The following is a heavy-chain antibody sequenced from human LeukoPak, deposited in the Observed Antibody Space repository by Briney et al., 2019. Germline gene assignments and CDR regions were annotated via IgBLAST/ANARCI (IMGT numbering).Heavy chain of an antibody. J-gene: IGHJ6*03. Sequence: GGSLRLSCAASGFTLSTYDMHWVRQAPGKGLEWVSYISSSSSNIYDADSMKGRFTLSRDNTKNSLYLQMNSLRDEDTAVYYCARGGYSSSSYFYYYMDVWGKGTTVTVSS. D-gene: IGHD6-6*01. CDR1: GFTLSTYD. CDR2: ISSSSSNI. V-gene: IGHV3-21*06. CDR3: ARGGYSSSSYFYYYMDV.